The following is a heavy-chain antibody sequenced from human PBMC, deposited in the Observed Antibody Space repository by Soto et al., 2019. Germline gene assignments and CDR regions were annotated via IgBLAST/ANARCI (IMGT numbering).Heavy chain of an antibody. J-gene: IGHJ5*02. Sequence: SETLSLTCAVYGGSFSGYYWSWIRQPPGKGLEWIGEINHSGSTNYNPSLKSRVTISVDTSKNQFSLKLSSVTAADTAVYYCARRLGSGSYSVYNWFDPWGQGTLVTVS. CDR3: ARRLGSGSYSVYNWFDP. D-gene: IGHD1-26*01. CDR1: GGSFSGYY. CDR2: INHSGST. V-gene: IGHV4-34*01.